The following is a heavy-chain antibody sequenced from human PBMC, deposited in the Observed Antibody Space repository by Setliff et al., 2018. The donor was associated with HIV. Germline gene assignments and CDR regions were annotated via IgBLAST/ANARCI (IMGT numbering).Heavy chain of an antibody. CDR3: ARSVIGYYYYGMDV. CDR2: IRGDGRDT. Sequence: GGSLRLSCEASGFTFSNYWMHWVRQAPGKGLVWVSRIRGDGRDTTYADSVKGRFTISRDNSKNTLYLQMNSLRAEGTAVYYCARSVIGYYYYGMDVWGQGTTVTVSS. CDR1: GFTFSNYW. J-gene: IGHJ6*02. D-gene: IGHD3-10*01. V-gene: IGHV3-74*01.